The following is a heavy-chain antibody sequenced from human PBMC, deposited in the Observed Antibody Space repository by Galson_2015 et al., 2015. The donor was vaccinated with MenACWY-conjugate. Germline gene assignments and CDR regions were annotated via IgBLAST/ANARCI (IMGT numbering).Heavy chain of an antibody. Sequence: SLRLSCAASGFTFSDYYMSWIRQAPGKGLEWVAYISSGHIYSNHADSVKGRFTISRDNAKNSLFLQMNSLRAEDTAVYFCARTPRSYGGCAFERWGRGTLVTVSS. J-gene: IGHJ1*01. CDR3: ARTPRSYGGCAFER. CDR1: GFTFSDYY. CDR2: ISSGHIYS. D-gene: IGHD5-12*01. V-gene: IGHV3-11*06.